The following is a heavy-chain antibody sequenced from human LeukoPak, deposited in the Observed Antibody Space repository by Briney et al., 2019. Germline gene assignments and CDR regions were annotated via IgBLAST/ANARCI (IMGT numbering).Heavy chain of an antibody. CDR2: IIPIFGTA. J-gene: IGHJ4*02. D-gene: IGHD2-15*01. CDR3: ARDNVGCSGGSCYYYFDY. Sequence: ASVKVSCKASGGTFISYAISWVRQAPGQGLEWMGGIIPIFGTANYAQKFQGRVTITADESTSTAYMELSSLRSEDTAVYYCARDNVGCSGGSCYYYFDYWGQGTLVTVSS. V-gene: IGHV1-69*13. CDR1: GGTFISYA.